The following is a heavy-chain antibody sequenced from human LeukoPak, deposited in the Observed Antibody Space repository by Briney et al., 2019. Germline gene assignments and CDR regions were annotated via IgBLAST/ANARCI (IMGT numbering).Heavy chain of an antibody. CDR1: GYSISRGYV. CDR3: ARSVFSRNYFGSGGLNYHYYYMDV. Sequence: SETLSLTCTVSGYSISRGYVWGWIRQTPEKGLEWIGNIYQDGNTHYSPSRKSRIIIAVDTSKNRISLKLGSVTAADTAVLYCARSVFSRNYFGSGGLNYHYYYMDVWGKGTTVTVSS. V-gene: IGHV4-38-2*02. J-gene: IGHJ6*03. D-gene: IGHD3-10*01. CDR2: IYQDGNT.